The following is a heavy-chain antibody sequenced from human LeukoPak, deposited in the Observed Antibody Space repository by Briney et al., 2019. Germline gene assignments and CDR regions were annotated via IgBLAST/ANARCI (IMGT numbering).Heavy chain of an antibody. CDR2: ISSSSSYI. V-gene: IGHV3-21*01. CDR3: ARGYSSGWHQGDFDY. CDR1: GFTFSSYS. J-gene: IGHJ4*02. Sequence: PGGSLRLSCAASGFTFSSYSMNWVRQAPGKGLEWVSSISSSSSYIYYADSAKGRFTISRDNAKNSLYLQMNSLRAEDTAVYYCARGYSSGWHQGDFDYWGQGTLVTVSS. D-gene: IGHD6-19*01.